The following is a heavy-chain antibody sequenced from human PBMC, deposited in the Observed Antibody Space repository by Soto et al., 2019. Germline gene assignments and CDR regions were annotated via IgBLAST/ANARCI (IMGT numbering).Heavy chain of an antibody. CDR1: GGSISGATYS. V-gene: IGHV4-30-2*01. CDR2: ISPSGTT. Sequence: SETLSLTCTVSGGSISGATYSWDWIRQPPGKGPEWIGYISPSGTTYYNPSLKSRVTISINVSKNQFSLSLRSFTAADTAVYYCARSREFDYWSQGTLVTVSS. CDR3: ARSREFDY. J-gene: IGHJ4*02.